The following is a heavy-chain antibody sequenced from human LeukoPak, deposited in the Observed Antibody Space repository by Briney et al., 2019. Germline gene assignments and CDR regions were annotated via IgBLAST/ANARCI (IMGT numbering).Heavy chain of an antibody. CDR3: ARLWGFGDDY. CDR2: ISSSSSYI. D-gene: IGHD3-10*01. CDR1: GFTFNSYS. Sequence: GGSLRLSGAASGFTFNSYSMNWVRQAPGKGLEWVSSISSSSSYIYYADSVKGRFTISRDNAKNSLYLQMNSLRAEDTAVYYCARLWGFGDDYWGQGTLVTVSS. J-gene: IGHJ4*02. V-gene: IGHV3-21*01.